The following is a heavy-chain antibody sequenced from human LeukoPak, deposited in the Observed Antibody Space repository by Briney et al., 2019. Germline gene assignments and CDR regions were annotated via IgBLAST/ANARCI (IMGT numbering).Heavy chain of an antibody. Sequence: RGSLRLSCAASGFTFSNAWMSWVRQAPGKGLEWVGCTKSKTDGGTTDYAAPVKGRFTISRDDSKNTLYLQMNSLKTEDTAVYYCTTDPFEQGFDYWCQGTLVTVSS. CDR3: TTDPFEQGFDY. CDR2: TKSKTDGGTT. V-gene: IGHV3-15*01. D-gene: IGHD1/OR15-1a*01. J-gene: IGHJ4*02. CDR1: GFTFSNAW.